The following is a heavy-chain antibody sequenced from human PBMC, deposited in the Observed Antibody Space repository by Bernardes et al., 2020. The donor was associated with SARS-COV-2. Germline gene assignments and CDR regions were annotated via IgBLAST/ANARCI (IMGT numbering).Heavy chain of an antibody. CDR2: FTTRGST. V-gene: IGHV4-61*02. CDR1: GDSLSSGDYY. J-gene: IGHJ3*02. D-gene: IGHD4-17*01. CDR3: ALTTVVPWAFDI. Sequence: SESLSLTCTVSGDSLSSGDYYCSWLRQPAGKGLEYMCRFTTRGSTKYNPSHKSRVTMLLDISKNQFSLRLTSVTAADTAVYYCALTTVVPWAFDIWGQGSMVTVSS.